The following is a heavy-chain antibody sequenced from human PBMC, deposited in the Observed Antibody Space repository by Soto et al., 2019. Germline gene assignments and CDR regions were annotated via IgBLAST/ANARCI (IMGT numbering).Heavy chain of an antibody. CDR2: IYHAGST. CDR1: GGSITNSNW. Sequence: QVQLQESGPRVVKPSGTLSLTCTVSGGSITNSNWWSWVRLPPAKGLEWIGDIYHAGSTKYNPSLERRVTMSVDTYNNQFGLTLTSVTAADTAVYFCARGPHIVGNTRPLESWGQGTLVTVSS. V-gene: IGHV4-4*02. CDR3: ARGPHIVGNTRPLES. D-gene: IGHD1-26*01. J-gene: IGHJ4*02.